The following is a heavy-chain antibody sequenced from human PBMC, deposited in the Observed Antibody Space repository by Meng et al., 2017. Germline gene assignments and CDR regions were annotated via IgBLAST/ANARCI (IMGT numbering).Heavy chain of an antibody. CDR1: GFTFSSYG. CDR3: ARDLYGGNSDYFDY. CDR2: IWYDGSNK. J-gene: IGHJ4*02. D-gene: IGHD4-23*01. Sequence: VQLVGSGGGLVQPGGSLRLSCAASGFTFSSYGMHWVRQAPGKGLEWVAVIWYDGSNKYYADSVKGRFTISRDNSKNTLYLQMNSLRAEDTAVYYCARDLYGGNSDYFDYWGQGTLVTVSS. V-gene: IGHV3-33*01.